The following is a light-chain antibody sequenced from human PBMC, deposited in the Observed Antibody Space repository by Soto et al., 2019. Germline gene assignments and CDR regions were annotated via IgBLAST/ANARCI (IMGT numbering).Light chain of an antibody. J-gene: IGKJ5*01. CDR1: QSVSSN. CDR2: GAS. CDR3: QQYNSLWT. Sequence: IVMTQSPATLSVSPGERATLSCRASQSVSSNLAWYQQKPGQAPRLLIYGASTRATGIPARFSGSGSGTEFTLTISSLQPDDFATYYCQQYNSLWTFGQGTRLETK. V-gene: IGKV3-15*01.